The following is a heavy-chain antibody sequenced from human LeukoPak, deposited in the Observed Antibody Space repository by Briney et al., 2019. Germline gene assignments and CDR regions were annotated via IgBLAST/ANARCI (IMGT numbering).Heavy chain of an antibody. CDR3: ARLILDYYDSSGYEIVDY. CDR1: GYTFTGYY. D-gene: IGHD3-22*01. Sequence: ASVKVSCKASGYTFTGYYMHWVRQAPGQGLEWMGWINPNSGGTNYAQKFQGRVTMTRDTSISTAYMELSRLRSDDTAVYYCARLILDYYDSSGYEIVDYWGQGTLVTVSS. J-gene: IGHJ4*02. CDR2: INPNSGGT. V-gene: IGHV1-2*02.